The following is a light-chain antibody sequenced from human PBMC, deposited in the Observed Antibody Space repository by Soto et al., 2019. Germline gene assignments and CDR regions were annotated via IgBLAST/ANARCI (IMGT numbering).Light chain of an antibody. V-gene: IGLV2-14*01. CDR1: SSDIGNYNY. J-gene: IGLJ1*01. CDR3: SSYTRSSPYV. Sequence: QSVLTLPASLSGSPGQSITISCTGTSSDIGNYNYVSWYRQYPGKAPKLMIYEVSNRPAGVSNRLSGSKSGNTASLTISGLQAEDEADYYCSSYTRSSPYVFGTGTKVTVL. CDR2: EVS.